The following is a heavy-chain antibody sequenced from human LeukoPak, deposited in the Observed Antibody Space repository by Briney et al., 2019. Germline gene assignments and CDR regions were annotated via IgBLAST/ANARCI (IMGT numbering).Heavy chain of an antibody. CDR2: VNEDGSEK. J-gene: IGHJ5*02. V-gene: IGHV3-7*05. D-gene: IGHD3-16*01. Sequence: TGGSLRLSCAASGFTFSTYWMTWVRQAPGKGLKWVASVNEDGSEKYLVDSVKGRFTISRDNAKNSLFLQLHSLSAEDTAVYYCGRGFAWLDNWGQGAQVTVFS. CDR1: GFTFSTYW. CDR3: GRGFAWLDN.